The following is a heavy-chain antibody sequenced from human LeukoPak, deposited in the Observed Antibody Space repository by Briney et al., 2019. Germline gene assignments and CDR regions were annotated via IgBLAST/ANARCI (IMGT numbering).Heavy chain of an antibody. CDR1: GYTFTGYY. D-gene: IGHD3-10*01. Sequence: ASVKVSCKASGYTFTGYYMHWVRQAPGQGLEWMGWINPNSGGTNYAQKFQGRVTMTRDTSISTAYMELSRLRSDDTAVCYCARLVSPYYYGSGGYRASDYWGQGTLVTVSS. CDR2: INPNSGGT. J-gene: IGHJ4*02. CDR3: ARLVSPYYYGSGGYRASDY. V-gene: IGHV1-2*02.